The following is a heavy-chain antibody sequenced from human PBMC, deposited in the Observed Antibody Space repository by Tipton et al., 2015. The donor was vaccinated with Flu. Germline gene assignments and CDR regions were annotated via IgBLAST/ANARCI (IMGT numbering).Heavy chain of an antibody. CDR2: TYYRSKWYN. Sequence: GLVKPSQTLSLTCAISGDSVSSNSAAWNWIRQSPSRGLEWLGRTYYRSKWYNEYAVSVKSRITINPDTSKNQFSLQLNSVTPEDTAVFYCESSVYGSGSFARNSYYAFDIWGQGKMVTASS. J-gene: IGHJ3*02. CDR1: GDSVSSNSAA. D-gene: IGHD3-10*01. V-gene: IGHV6-1*01. CDR3: ESSVYGSGSFARNSYYAFDI.